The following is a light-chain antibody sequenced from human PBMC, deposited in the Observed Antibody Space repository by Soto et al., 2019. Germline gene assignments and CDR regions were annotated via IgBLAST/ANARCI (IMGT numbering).Light chain of an antibody. Sequence: EIVMTQSPAILSVSPGERATLCSRASQSVSSKLASYHQKPGQAPRLLIYGASARTTRIPARFSGSGSGKEFTLTISSLQSEDFAVYYCQKYDNWPLTFGGGIKVDI. CDR2: GAS. CDR3: QKYDNWPLT. CDR1: QSVSSK. J-gene: IGKJ4*01. V-gene: IGKV3-15*01.